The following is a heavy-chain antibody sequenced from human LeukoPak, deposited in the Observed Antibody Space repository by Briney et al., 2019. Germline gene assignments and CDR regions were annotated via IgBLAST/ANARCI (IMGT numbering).Heavy chain of an antibody. CDR1: GFTFSSYA. V-gene: IGHV3-23*01. Sequence: PGGSLRLSCAASGFTFSSYAMSWVRQAPGKGLEWVSAISGSGGSTYYADSVKGRFTISRDNSKNTLYLQMNSLRAEDTAVYYCARDRVWDYCSGGSCYFDYWGQGTLVTVSS. CDR2: ISGSGGST. J-gene: IGHJ4*02. CDR3: ARDRVWDYCSGGSCYFDY. D-gene: IGHD2-15*01.